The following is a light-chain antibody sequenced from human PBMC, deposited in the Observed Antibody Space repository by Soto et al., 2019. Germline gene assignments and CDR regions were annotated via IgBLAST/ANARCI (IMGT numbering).Light chain of an antibody. CDR3: PHYAALLTP. CDR2: GAS. J-gene: IGKJ5*01. V-gene: IGKV3-20*01. Sequence: EIVLTQSPDTLSLSPGERATLSCRASQTVSSNYLAWCQQRPGQAPRLLIYGASTRAAGIPDRFSGGGSGTDFTLTISRLEPEDCAVYCCPHYAALLTPSAQRTRLAT. CDR1: QTVSSNY.